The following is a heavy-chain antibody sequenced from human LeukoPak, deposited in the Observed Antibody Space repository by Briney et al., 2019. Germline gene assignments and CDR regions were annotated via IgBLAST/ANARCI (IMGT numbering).Heavy chain of an antibody. V-gene: IGHV3-23*01. CDR2: MSGSGGST. J-gene: IGHJ4*02. CDR1: GFTFSSYA. Sequence: QPGGSLRLSCAASGFTFSSYAMSWVRQAPGKGLEWVSAMSGSGGSTYYADSVKGRFTVSRDNSRNTLYFQMSSLRAEDTAVYYCVKTGDGAYYFDYWGQGTLVTVSS. CDR3: VKTGDGAYYFDY. D-gene: IGHD1-14*01.